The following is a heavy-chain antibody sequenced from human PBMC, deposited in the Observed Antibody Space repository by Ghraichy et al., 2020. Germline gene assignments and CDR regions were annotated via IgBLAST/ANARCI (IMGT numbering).Heavy chain of an antibody. D-gene: IGHD6-19*01. CDR1: GVTSSNYW. J-gene: IGHJ4*02. V-gene: IGHV3-7*01. Sequence: LTCAASGVTSSNYWMSWVRQAPGKGLEWVAHINPDGSDKYYVDSVKGRFTISRDNAKNSLYLQLNSLRPGDTAVYFCATSQHSTAWNWGQGTLVTVSS. CDR2: INPDGSDK. CDR3: ATSQHSTAWN.